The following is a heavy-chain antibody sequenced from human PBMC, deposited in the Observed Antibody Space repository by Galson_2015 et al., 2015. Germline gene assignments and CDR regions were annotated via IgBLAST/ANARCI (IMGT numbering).Heavy chain of an antibody. CDR1: GFTFSSYA. J-gene: IGHJ6*02. Sequence: TLRLSCAASGFTFSSYAMSWVRQAPGKGLEWVSAISDSGGSTYYADSAKGRFTISRDNSKNTLYLQMNSLRAEDTALYYCEKGRDGYNYHHYYYGMDVCGQGTTVTVSS. CDR2: ISDSGGST. D-gene: IGHD5-24*01. V-gene: IGHV3-23*01. CDR3: EKGRDGYNYHHYYYGMDV.